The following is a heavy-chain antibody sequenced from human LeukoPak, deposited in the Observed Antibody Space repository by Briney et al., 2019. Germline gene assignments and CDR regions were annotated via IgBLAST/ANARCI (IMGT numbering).Heavy chain of an antibody. CDR2: MNPNSGNT. CDR3: ARVGLLWFGELD. D-gene: IGHD3-10*01. CDR1: GYTFTSYD. V-gene: IGHV1-8*01. Sequence: ASVKVSCKASGYTFTSYDINWVRQATGQGLEWMGWMNPNSGNTGYAQKFQGRVTMTRNTSISTAYMELSSLRSEDTAVYYCARVGLLWFGELDWGQGTPVTVSS. J-gene: IGHJ4*02.